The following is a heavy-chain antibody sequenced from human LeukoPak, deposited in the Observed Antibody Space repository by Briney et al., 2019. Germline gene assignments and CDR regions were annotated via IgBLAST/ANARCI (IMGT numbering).Heavy chain of an antibody. CDR3: ATALSGDGYYFDY. J-gene: IGHJ4*02. D-gene: IGHD5-24*01. Sequence: SETLSLTCTVSGGSISSYYWSWIRQPPGKGLEWIGYIYYSGSTNYNPSLKSRVTISIDTSKNQFSLKLSSVPAADAAVHYCATALSGDGYYFDYWGQGTLVTVSS. CDR1: GGSISSYY. V-gene: IGHV4-59*08. CDR2: IYYSGST.